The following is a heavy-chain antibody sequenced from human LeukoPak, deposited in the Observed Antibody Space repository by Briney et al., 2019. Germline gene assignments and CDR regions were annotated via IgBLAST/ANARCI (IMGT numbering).Heavy chain of an antibody. J-gene: IGHJ4*02. CDR2: IRSSGSGT. CDR1: GFTFSSFS. D-gene: IGHD6-19*01. CDR3: AKDPWLVSFIFGPRGFDY. V-gene: IGHV3-48*01. Sequence: GGSLRLSCAASGFTFSSFSMNWVRQAPGKGLEWVSYIRSSGSGTDYTGSVKGRFTISRDNSKNTLYLQMNSLRAEDTAVYYCAKDPWLVSFIFGPRGFDYWGQGTLVTVSS.